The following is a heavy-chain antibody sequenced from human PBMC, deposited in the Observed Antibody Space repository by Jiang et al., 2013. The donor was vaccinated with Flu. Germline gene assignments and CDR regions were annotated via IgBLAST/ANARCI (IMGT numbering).Heavy chain of an antibody. V-gene: IGHV4-59*01. CDR2: IHYSGST. CDR1: YF. J-gene: IGHJ4*02. D-gene: IGHD1-26*01. Sequence: YFWTWIRQPPGKGLEWLGNIHYSGSTNYNPSLKSRLTVSVDTSKNQFSLRLRSVTAADTAVYYCARENSGTYLWAYFFDYWGRGSLITVSS. CDR3: ARENSGTYLWAYFFDY.